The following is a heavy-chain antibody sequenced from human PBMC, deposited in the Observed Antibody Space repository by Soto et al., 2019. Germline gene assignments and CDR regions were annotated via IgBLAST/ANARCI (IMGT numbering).Heavy chain of an antibody. D-gene: IGHD3-16*01. CDR3: AKLILNVGALGEDAFDI. V-gene: IGHV3-30*18. CDR2: ISYDGSNK. Sequence: QVQLVESGGGVVQPGRSLRLSCAASGFTFSSYGMHWVCQAPGKGLEWVAVISYDGSNKYYADSVKGRFTISRDNSKNTLYLQMNSLRAEDTAVYYCAKLILNVGALGEDAFDIWGQGTMVTVSS. CDR1: GFTFSSYG. J-gene: IGHJ3*02.